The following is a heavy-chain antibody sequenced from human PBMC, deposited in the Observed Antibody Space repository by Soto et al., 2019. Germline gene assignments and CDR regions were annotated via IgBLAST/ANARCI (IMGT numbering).Heavy chain of an antibody. CDR2: IYSGGST. CDR1: GFTVSSNY. CDR3: ARYRRYCSGGSCSQYFQH. Sequence: GGSLRLSCAASGFTVSSNYMSWVRQAPGKGLEWVSVIYSGGSTYYADSVKGRFTISRHNSKNTLYLQMNSLRAEDTAVYYCARYRRYCSGGSCSQYFQHWGQGTLVTVSS. J-gene: IGHJ1*01. D-gene: IGHD2-15*01. V-gene: IGHV3-53*04.